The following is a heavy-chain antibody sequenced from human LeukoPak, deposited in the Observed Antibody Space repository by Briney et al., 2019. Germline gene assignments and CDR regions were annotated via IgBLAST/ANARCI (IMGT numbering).Heavy chain of an antibody. CDR3: ATGRTTVVTPPFDY. D-gene: IGHD4-23*01. CDR1: GYTLTELS. Sequence: SVKVSCKVSGYTLTELSMHWVRQARGKGLEWMGGTIPIFGTANYAQKFQGRVTITADESTSTAYMELSSLRSEATAVYYCATGRTTVVTPPFDYWGQGTLVTVSS. J-gene: IGHJ4*02. CDR2: TIPIFGTA. V-gene: IGHV1-69*13.